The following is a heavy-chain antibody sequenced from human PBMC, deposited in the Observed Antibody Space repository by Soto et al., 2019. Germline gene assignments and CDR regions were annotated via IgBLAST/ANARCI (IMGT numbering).Heavy chain of an antibody. D-gene: IGHD2-15*01. CDR2: INHSGST. J-gene: IGHJ4*02. CDR3: ARGSHRYSRIVDY. V-gene: IGHV4-34*01. Sequence: QVRLQQWGAGLLKPSETLSLTCAVYGGSFSGYYWSWIRQPPGKGLEWIGEINHSGSTNYNPSLKSRVTISVDTSKNQFSLKLSSVTAADTAVYYCARGSHRYSRIVDYWGQGTLVTVSS. CDR1: GGSFSGYY.